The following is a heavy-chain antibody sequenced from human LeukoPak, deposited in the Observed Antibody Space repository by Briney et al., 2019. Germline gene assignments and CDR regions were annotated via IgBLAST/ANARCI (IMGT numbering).Heavy chain of an antibody. CDR3: AREGMTTGEFDP. Sequence: PSETLSLTCTVSGDSISNYYWNWIRQPPGKGLEWIGYIYYSGSTNYNPSLKSRVTISIDTSKSQFSLKLSSVTAADTAVYYCAREGMTTGEFDPWGQGTLVTVSS. CDR2: IYYSGST. J-gene: IGHJ5*02. CDR1: GDSISNYY. D-gene: IGHD4-17*01. V-gene: IGHV4-59*01.